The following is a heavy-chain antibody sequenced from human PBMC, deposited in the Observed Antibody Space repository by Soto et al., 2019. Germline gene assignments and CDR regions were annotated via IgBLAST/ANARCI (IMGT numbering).Heavy chain of an antibody. CDR1: GFTLSSLG. CDR2: ISYDGSNT. V-gene: IGHV3-30*18. J-gene: IGHJ4*02. D-gene: IGHD5-18*01. Sequence: GGSLRPASGVSGFTLSSLGTHWVRQAPGKGLEWVAVISYDGSNTYYADSVKGRFTISRDNSKNTLYLQMNSLRAEDTAGYDCAKVFLITAMVPPIDYRCQGTLDT. CDR3: AKVFLITAMVPPIDY.